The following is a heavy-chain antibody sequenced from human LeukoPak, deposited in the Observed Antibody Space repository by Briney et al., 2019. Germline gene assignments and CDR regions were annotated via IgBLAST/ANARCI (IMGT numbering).Heavy chain of an antibody. D-gene: IGHD2-2*01. CDR2: ISGSGGST. Sequence: GGSLRLSCAASGFTFSSYAMSWVRQAPGKGLEWVSAISGSGGSTYYADSVKGRFTISRDNSKNTLYLQMNSLRAEDTAVYYCAKDRGPTIVVVPAANPLDPWGQGTLVTVSS. CDR3: AKDRGPTIVVVPAANPLDP. J-gene: IGHJ5*02. V-gene: IGHV3-23*01. CDR1: GFTFSSYA.